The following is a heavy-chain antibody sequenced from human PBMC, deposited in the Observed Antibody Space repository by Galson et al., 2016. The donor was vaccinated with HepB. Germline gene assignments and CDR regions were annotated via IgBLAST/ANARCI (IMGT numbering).Heavy chain of an antibody. CDR1: GFTFSSST. CDR3: AADYGAYTPFDY. D-gene: IGHD4-17*01. V-gene: IGHV1-58*01. J-gene: IGHJ4*02. Sequence: SVKVSCKASGFTFSSSTVQWLRQARGQRLEWIGWIVVGSGNTKHAQKFQDRVALTSDLSTDTVYMELDSLKSEDTAVYYCAADYGAYTPFDYWGRGALVTVSS. CDR2: IVVGSGNT.